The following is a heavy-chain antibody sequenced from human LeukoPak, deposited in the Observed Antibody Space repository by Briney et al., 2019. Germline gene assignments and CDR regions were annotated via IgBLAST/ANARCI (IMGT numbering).Heavy chain of an antibody. CDR3: ARDFGSGSLDC. Sequence: GGSLRLSCAASGFTFSDYYMSWIRQAPGKGLEWVSYISSSSDYTNYADSVKGRFTISRDNAKNSLYLQMNSLRAEDTAVYYCARDFGSGSLDCWGQGTLVTVSS. J-gene: IGHJ4*02. CDR1: GFTFSDYY. CDR2: ISSSSDYT. D-gene: IGHD3-10*01. V-gene: IGHV3-11*06.